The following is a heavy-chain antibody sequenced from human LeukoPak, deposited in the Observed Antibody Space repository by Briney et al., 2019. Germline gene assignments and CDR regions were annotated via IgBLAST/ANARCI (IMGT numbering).Heavy chain of an antibody. D-gene: IGHD3-10*02. CDR2: ISSSGSTI. Sequence: GGSLRLSCAASGFTFSSYEMNWVSQAPGKGLEWVSYISSSGSTIYYADSVKSRFTISRDNAKNSLYLQMNSLRAEDTAVYYCAELGITMIGGVWGKGTTVTISS. J-gene: IGHJ6*04. CDR1: GFTFSSYE. V-gene: IGHV3-48*03. CDR3: AELGITMIGGV.